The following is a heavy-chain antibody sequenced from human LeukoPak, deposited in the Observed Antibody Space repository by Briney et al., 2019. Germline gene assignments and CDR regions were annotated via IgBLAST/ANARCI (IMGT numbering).Heavy chain of an antibody. CDR2: ISWNSGNI. V-gene: IGHV3-9*01. D-gene: IGHD6-19*01. CDR3: AKSLAVAGFDY. CDR1: GFTFNDYA. Sequence: PGGSLRLSCAASGFTFNDYAMHWVRQVPGKGLEWVSGISWNSGNIGYADSVKGRFTISRDNAKNSLYLQMNSLRPEDTALHYCAKSLAVAGFDYWGQGTLVTVSS. J-gene: IGHJ4*02.